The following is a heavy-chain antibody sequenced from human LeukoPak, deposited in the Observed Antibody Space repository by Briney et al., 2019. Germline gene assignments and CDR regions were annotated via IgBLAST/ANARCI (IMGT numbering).Heavy chain of an antibody. CDR1: GFTFDDYA. D-gene: IGHD3-3*01. CDR2: ISWNSGSI. Sequence: GGSLRLSCAASGFTFDDYAMHWVRQAPGKGLEWVSGISWNSGSIGYADSVKGRFTISRDNAKNSLYLQMNSLRAEDTALYYCAKDSGAYYDFWSGYYSSAYWGQGTLVTVSS. J-gene: IGHJ4*02. CDR3: AKDSGAYYDFWSGYYSSAY. V-gene: IGHV3-9*01.